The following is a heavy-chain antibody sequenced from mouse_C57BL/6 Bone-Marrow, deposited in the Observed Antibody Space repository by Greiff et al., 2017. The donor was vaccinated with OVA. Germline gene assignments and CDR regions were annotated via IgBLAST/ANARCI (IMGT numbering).Heavy chain of an antibody. CDR3: THYYGSRWYFDV. CDR2: IDPENGDT. V-gene: IGHV14-4*01. J-gene: IGHJ1*03. CDR1: GFNIKDDY. D-gene: IGHD1-1*01. Sequence: EVKLQESGAELVRPGASVKLSCTASGFNIKDDYMHWVKQRPEQGLEWIGWIDPENGDTEYASKFQGKATITADTSSNTAYLQLSSLTSEDTAVYYCTHYYGSRWYFDVWGTGTPVTVSS.